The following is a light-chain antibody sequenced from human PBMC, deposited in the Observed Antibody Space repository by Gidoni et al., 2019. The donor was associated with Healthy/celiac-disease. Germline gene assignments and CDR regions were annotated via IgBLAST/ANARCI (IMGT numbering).Light chain of an antibody. CDR1: QDTSNY. CDR3: QQYDNLPPQLT. J-gene: IGKJ4*01. CDR2: DAS. V-gene: IGKV1-33*01. Sequence: DIQMTQSPSSLSASVGDRVTITCQASQDTSNYLNWYQQKPGKAPKLLIYDASNLETGVPSRFSGSGSGTDFTFTISSLQPEDIATYYCQQYDNLPPQLTFGGGTKVEIK.